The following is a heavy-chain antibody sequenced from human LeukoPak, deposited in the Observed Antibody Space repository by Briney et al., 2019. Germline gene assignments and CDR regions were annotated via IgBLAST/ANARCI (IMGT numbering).Heavy chain of an antibody. CDR2: MYTSGSS. CDR3: ARRIAVAGSGFDP. CDR1: GGSISSVSDY. V-gene: IGHV4-61*02. Sequence: SETLSLTCTVSGGSISSVSDYWNWSRQPAGKGLEWIGRMYTSGSSNYNPSLKSRVTISVDTSKNQFSLKLSSVTAADTAVYYCARRIAVAGSGFDPWGQGTLVTVSS. J-gene: IGHJ5*02. D-gene: IGHD6-19*01.